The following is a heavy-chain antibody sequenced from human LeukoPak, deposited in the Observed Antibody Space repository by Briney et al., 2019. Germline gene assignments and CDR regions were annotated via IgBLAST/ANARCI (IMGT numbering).Heavy chain of an antibody. D-gene: IGHD3-22*01. Sequence: KTGGSLRLSCAASGFTFSSYAMSWVRQAPGKGLEWVSSISSSSSYIYYADSVKGRFTISRDNAKNSLYLQMNSLRAEDTAVYYCARDEDSSGYCDYWGQGTLVTVSS. CDR3: ARDEDSSGYCDY. V-gene: IGHV3-21*01. CDR2: ISSSSSYI. CDR1: GFTFSSYA. J-gene: IGHJ4*02.